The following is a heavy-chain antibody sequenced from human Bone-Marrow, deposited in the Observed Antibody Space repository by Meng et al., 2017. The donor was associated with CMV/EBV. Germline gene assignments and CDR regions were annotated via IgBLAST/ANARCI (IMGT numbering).Heavy chain of an antibody. J-gene: IGHJ4*02. CDR2: ISYDGSNK. CDR3: ARDGAIAAAGTGDY. CDR1: GFTFSSYG. D-gene: IGHD6-13*01. Sequence: GESLKISCAASGFTFSSYGMHWVRQAPGKGLEWVAVISYDGSNKYYADSVKGRFTISRDNSKNTLYQQMNSLRAEDTAVYYCARDGAIAAAGTGDYWGQGTLVTVSS. V-gene: IGHV3-30*19.